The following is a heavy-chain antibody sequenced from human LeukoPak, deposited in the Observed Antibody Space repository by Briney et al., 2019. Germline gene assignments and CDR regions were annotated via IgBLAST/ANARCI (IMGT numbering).Heavy chain of an antibody. Sequence: PGGSLRLSCAASGFTLSSYAMSWVRQAPGKGLEWVALISYDGNNKDYADSAKGRFTISRDNSKNTLYLQMNSLKAEDTAVYYCARDQRGRTGFIMMAVLITGFDYWGQGTLVTVSS. CDR3: ARDQRGRTGFIMMAVLITGFDY. V-gene: IGHV3-30*14. CDR1: GFTLSSYA. CDR2: ISYDGNNK. J-gene: IGHJ4*02. D-gene: IGHD3-22*01.